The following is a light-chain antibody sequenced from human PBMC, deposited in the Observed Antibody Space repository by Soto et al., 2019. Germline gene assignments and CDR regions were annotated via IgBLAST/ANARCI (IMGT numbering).Light chain of an antibody. Sequence: MTQSPSSLSASVGDRVTITCRASQSISSNFALYQQKPGQAPRLLIYGASTRATGIPARFSGSGSETEFTLTISSLQYEDFAVYYCQQYNNWPAITFGQGTRLEIK. CDR2: GAS. V-gene: IGKV3-15*01. J-gene: IGKJ5*01. CDR3: QQYNNWPAIT. CDR1: QSISSN.